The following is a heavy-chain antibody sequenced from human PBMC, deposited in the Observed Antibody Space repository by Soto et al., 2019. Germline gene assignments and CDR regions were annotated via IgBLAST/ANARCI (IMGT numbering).Heavy chain of an antibody. CDR2: ISGSGGYT. Sequence: GGSLRLSCAASGFTFSKYAMSWVRQAPGKGLEWVSAISGSGGYTFYADSVKGRFTISRDNSKNRLYLQMNSLRAEDTAVYYCAKDAEYCTGGSCYLSSLGAFDIWGQGTMVTVS. D-gene: IGHD2-15*01. CDR1: GFTFSKYA. J-gene: IGHJ3*02. CDR3: AKDAEYCTGGSCYLSSLGAFDI. V-gene: IGHV3-23*01.